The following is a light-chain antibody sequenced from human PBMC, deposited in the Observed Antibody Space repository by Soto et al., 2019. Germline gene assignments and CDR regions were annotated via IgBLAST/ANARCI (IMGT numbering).Light chain of an antibody. CDR1: QSVSNNY. V-gene: IGKV3-20*01. CDR3: QQYGSSLGVT. Sequence: IVLTQSPCTLSLSPGERATLSCRASQSVSNNYLAWYQQKPGQAPRLLIYGTSRRATGIPDRVSGSGSGTDFTLTISRLEPEDFAVYYCQQYGSSLGVTFGGGTKVDIK. J-gene: IGKJ4*01. CDR2: GTS.